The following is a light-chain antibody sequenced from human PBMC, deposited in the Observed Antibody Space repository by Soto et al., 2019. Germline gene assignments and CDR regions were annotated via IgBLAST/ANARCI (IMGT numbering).Light chain of an antibody. CDR3: QQRSNWPPYT. CDR2: DAS. V-gene: IGKV3-11*01. CDR1: QSVSSY. J-gene: IGKJ2*01. Sequence: EIVLTQSPATLSLSPGERATLSCRASQSVSSYLAWYQHKPGQAPRLLISDASNRATGIPARFSGSVSGTDFTLTISSLEPEDFAVYYCQQRSNWPPYTFVQGTKLEIK.